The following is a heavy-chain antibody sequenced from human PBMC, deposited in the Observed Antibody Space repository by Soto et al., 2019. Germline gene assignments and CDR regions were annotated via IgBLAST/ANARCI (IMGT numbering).Heavy chain of an antibody. CDR1: GYTFTGYY. V-gene: IGHV1-2*04. J-gene: IGHJ6*02. Sequence: QVQLVQSGAEVKKPGASVKVSCKASGYTFTGYYMHWVRQAPGQGLEWMGWINPNSGGTNYAQKFQGWVTMTRDTSISTAYMDLRRLRSDDTAVYCCARGSRSGSDPLHYGMGVWGQGTTVSVSS. CDR2: INPNSGGT. D-gene: IGHD1-26*01. CDR3: ARGSRSGSDPLHYGMGV.